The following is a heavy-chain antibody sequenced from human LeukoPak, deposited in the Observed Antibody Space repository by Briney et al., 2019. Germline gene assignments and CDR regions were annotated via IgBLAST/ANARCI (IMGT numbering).Heavy chain of an antibody. Sequence: SETLSLTCAVSGGSISSSYWWTWVRQPPGKGLEWIGEVYHSGITNYNPSLKSRVTISVDKSKNQFSLNLSSVTSADTAVYYFAGAYCGGACYSGRAFDIWGQGTMVTVSS. D-gene: IGHD2-21*02. J-gene: IGHJ3*02. CDR1: GGSISSSYW. CDR2: VYHSGIT. V-gene: IGHV4-4*02. CDR3: AGAYCGGACYSGRAFDI.